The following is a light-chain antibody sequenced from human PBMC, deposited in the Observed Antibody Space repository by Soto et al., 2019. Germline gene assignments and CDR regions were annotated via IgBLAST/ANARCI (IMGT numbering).Light chain of an antibody. CDR2: DVS. V-gene: IGKV3-11*01. J-gene: IGKJ1*01. CDR3: QQRSPCSRT. Sequence: IVLTQSAATLSLSAGKTATLSCRASQNISSCLIWYQQKPGQAPKLLIYDVSNRASGIPARFSGSGSGTEFSLTISSLEPEDFAVYYCQQRSPCSRTFGQGTKVDIK. CDR1: QNISSC.